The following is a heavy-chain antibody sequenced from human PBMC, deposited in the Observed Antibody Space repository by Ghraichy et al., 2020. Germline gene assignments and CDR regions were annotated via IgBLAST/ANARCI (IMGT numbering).Heavy chain of an antibody. Sequence: PTLVKPTQTLTLTCTFSGFSLSTSGMCVSWIRQPPGKALEWLALIDWDDDKYYSTSLKTRLTISKDTSKNQVVLTMTNMDPVDTATYYCARIIYDSSGYTRDDAFDIWGQGTMVTVSS. CDR1: GFSLSTSGMC. V-gene: IGHV2-70*01. D-gene: IGHD3-22*01. CDR2: IDWDDDK. J-gene: IGHJ3*02. CDR3: ARIIYDSSGYTRDDAFDI.